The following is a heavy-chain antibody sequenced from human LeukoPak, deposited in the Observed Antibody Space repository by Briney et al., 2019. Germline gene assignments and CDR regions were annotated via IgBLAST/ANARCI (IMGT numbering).Heavy chain of an antibody. D-gene: IGHD2-2*02. J-gene: IGHJ6*02. V-gene: IGHV4-34*01. CDR2: INHSGST. Sequence: KPSETLSLTCAVYGGSFSGYYWSWIRQPPGKGLEWIGEINHSGSTNYNPSLKSRVTISVDTSKNQFSLKLSSVTAADTAVYYCARGGDIVVVPAAIQYWSNYYGMDVWGQGTTVTVSS. CDR1: GGSFSGYY. CDR3: ARGGDIVVVPAAIQYWSNYYGMDV.